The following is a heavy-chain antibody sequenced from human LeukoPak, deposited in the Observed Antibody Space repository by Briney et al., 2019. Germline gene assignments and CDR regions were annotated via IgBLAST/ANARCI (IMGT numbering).Heavy chain of an antibody. Sequence: PGRSLRLSCAASGFTFDDYAMHWVRQVPGKGLEWVSGISWNSGSIGYADSVKGRFTISRDNSKNTLYLQMNSLRAEDTAVYYCAKDYRDSGSLPSAFDIWGQGTMVTVSS. CDR3: AKDYRDSGSLPSAFDI. CDR1: GFTFDDYA. J-gene: IGHJ3*02. CDR2: ISWNSGSI. D-gene: IGHD1-26*01. V-gene: IGHV3-9*01.